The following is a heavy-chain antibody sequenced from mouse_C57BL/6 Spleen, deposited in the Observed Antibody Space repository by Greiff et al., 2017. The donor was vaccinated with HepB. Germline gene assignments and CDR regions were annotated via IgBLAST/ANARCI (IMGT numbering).Heavy chain of an antibody. Sequence: VQLQQSGAELVKPGASVKICKASGYAFSSYWMNWVKQRPGKGLEWIGQIYPGDGDTNYNGKFKGKATLTADKSSSTAYMQLSSLPSEDSAVYFCARDGSSPDWYFDVWGTGTTVTVSS. J-gene: IGHJ1*03. CDR2: IYPGDGDT. CDR1: GYAFSSYW. CDR3: ARDGSSPDWYFDV. V-gene: IGHV1-80*01. D-gene: IGHD1-1*01.